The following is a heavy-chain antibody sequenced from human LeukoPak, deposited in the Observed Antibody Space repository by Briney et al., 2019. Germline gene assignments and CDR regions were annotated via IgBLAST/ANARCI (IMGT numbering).Heavy chain of an antibody. D-gene: IGHD3-10*01. CDR1: GGSISSYY. CDR3: ARDLVDYYGSGSYKYYYYYYYMDV. Sequence: SETLSLTCTVSGGSISSYYWSWIRQPPGKGLEWIGRIYTSGSTNYNPSLKSRVTISVDTSKNQFSLKLSSVTAADTAVYYCARDLVDYYGSGSYKYYYYYYYMDVRGKGTTVTISS. CDR2: IYTSGST. V-gene: IGHV4-4*08. J-gene: IGHJ6*03.